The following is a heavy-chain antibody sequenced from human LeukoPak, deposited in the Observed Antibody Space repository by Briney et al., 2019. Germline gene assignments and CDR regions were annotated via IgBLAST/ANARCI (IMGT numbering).Heavy chain of an antibody. D-gene: IGHD1-26*01. Sequence: GGSLRLSCAASGFTFSSYSMNWVRQAPGKGLEWVSSISSSSSYIYYADSVKGRFTISRDNAKNSLYLQMNSLRAEDTAIYYCVRDRGTYRPIDYWGQGTLVTVSS. V-gene: IGHV3-21*04. CDR3: VRDRGTYRPIDY. J-gene: IGHJ4*02. CDR1: GFTFSSYS. CDR2: ISSSSSYI.